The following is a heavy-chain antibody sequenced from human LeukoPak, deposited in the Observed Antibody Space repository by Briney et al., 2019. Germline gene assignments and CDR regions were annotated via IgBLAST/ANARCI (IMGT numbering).Heavy chain of an antibody. J-gene: IGHJ4*02. V-gene: IGHV3-23*01. D-gene: IGHD1-7*01. CDR2: ISGSGDST. Sequence: GGSLRLSCAASGFTFSDYDMTWVRQAPGQGLEWVSAISGSGDSTYYADSVKGRFTISRDNSKNTLYLQMNSLRAEDTAVYYCAKRPGGGNYHFDYWGQGTLVTVSS. CDR1: GFTFSDYD. CDR3: AKRPGGGNYHFDY.